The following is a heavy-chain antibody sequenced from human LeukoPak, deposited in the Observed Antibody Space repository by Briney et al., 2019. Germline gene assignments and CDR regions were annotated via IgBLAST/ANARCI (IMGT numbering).Heavy chain of an antibody. D-gene: IGHD2-15*01. CDR3: ARVDGSCSGGSCPSGDWFDP. V-gene: IGHV4-61*02. J-gene: IGHJ5*02. Sequence: SETLSLTCIVSGGSISSGSYYWSWIRQPAGKGLEWIGRIYTSGSTNYNPSLKSRVTISYTSKNQLSLKLNSVTAADTAVYYCARVDGSCSGGSCPSGDWFDPWGQGTLVTVSS. CDR2: IYTSGST. CDR1: GGSISSGSYY.